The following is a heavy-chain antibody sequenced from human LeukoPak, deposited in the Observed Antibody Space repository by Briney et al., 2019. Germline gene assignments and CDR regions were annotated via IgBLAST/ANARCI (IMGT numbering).Heavy chain of an antibody. CDR2: ISYDGGNK. CDR1: GFTFNTYA. V-gene: IGHV3-30-3*01. D-gene: IGHD3-10*01. Sequence: GGSLRLSCAASGFTFNTYAMHWVRQAPGKGLEWVAVISYDGGNKYSADSVKGRFTISRDNSQNTLYLQMNSLRAEDTAVYYCARDTLSGSHDFDYWGQGTLVTVSS. CDR3: ARDTLSGSHDFDY. J-gene: IGHJ4*02.